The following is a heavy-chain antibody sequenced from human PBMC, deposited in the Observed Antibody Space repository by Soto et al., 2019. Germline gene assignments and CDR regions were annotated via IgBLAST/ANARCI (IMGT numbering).Heavy chain of an antibody. V-gene: IGHV1-18*01. CDR1: GYTFTRYG. Sequence: GASVKVSCKASGYTFTRYGISWVRQAPGQGLEWMGWISGYNGDTNYAQKFQGRVTMTVDTSTTTAFMELTSLTSDDRAVYYCAKNGQPPYYYYGMGVWGQGTTVTVSS. J-gene: IGHJ6*02. D-gene: IGHD2-8*01. CDR3: AKNGQPPYYYYGMGV. CDR2: ISGYNGDT.